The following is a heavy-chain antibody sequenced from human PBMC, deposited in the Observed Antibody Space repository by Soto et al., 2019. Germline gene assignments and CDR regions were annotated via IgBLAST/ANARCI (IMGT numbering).Heavy chain of an antibody. CDR3: ARLKLRYLAEGRIRNHLTVLAL. CDR2: INQSGST. V-gene: IGHV4-34*01. Sequence: YVGRRILQQKREGLEWIGEINQSGSTNYNPSRKSRVTISVDTSKNLFSLKLSSVTAADTAVYYCARLKLRYLAEGRIRNHLTVLALWGQGTLVTVS. CDR1: YV. D-gene: IGHD6-13*01. J-gene: IGHJ4*02.